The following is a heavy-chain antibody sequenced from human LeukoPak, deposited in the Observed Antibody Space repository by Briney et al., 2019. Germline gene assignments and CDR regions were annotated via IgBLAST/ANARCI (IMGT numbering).Heavy chain of an antibody. D-gene: IGHD1-26*01. CDR3: ARVLGATLYYFDY. CDR2: ISSSSSTI. CDR1: GFTFSSYW. J-gene: IGHJ4*02. V-gene: IGHV3-48*01. Sequence: PGGSLRLSCAASGFTFSSYWMSWVRQAPGKGLEWVSYISSSSSTIYYADSVKGRFTISRDNAKNSLYLQMNSLRAEDTAVYYCARVLGATLYYFDYWGQGTLVTVSS.